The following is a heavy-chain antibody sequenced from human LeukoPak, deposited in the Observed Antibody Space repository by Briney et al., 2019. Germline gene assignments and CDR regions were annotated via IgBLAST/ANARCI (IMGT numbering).Heavy chain of an antibody. CDR3: ARDRVATDSGNYFDY. CDR2: IKQDGSAK. J-gene: IGHJ4*02. Sequence: GGSLRLSCAASGFTFSTYWMTWVRQAPGKGLEWVANIKQDGSAKYYVDSVKGRFAISRDNVENSLDLQMNSLRAEDTAVYYCARDRVATDSGNYFDYWGQGTLVTVSS. D-gene: IGHD5-12*01. CDR1: GFTFSTYW. V-gene: IGHV3-7*01.